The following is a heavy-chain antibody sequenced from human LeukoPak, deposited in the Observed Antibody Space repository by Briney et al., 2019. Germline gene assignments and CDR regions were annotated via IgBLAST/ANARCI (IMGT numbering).Heavy chain of an antibody. V-gene: IGHV4-34*01. CDR3: ARVRWLQLGHFDY. CDR2: INHSGST. Sequence: PSETPSLTCAVYGGSFSGYYWSWIRQPPGKGLEWIGEINHSGSTNYNPSLKSRVTISVDTSKNQFSLKLSSVTAADTAVYYCARVRWLQLGHFDYWGQGSLVTVSS. J-gene: IGHJ4*02. CDR1: GGSFSGYY. D-gene: IGHD5-24*01.